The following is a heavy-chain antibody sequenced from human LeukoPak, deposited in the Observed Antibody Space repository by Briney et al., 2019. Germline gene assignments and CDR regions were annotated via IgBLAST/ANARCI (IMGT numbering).Heavy chain of an antibody. V-gene: IGHV1-8*03. Sequence: ASVKVSCKASGYTFTNYDINWVRQATGQGLEWVGWLNPISGNSGYAQKFQGRVTITANTSISTAYMELRSLRSEDTAVFYCARGPPPGADFGSYFSDWFDPWGQGTLVTVSS. CDR1: GYTFTNYD. CDR2: LNPISGNS. J-gene: IGHJ5*02. CDR3: ARGPPPGADFGSYFSDWFDP. D-gene: IGHD2/OR15-2a*01.